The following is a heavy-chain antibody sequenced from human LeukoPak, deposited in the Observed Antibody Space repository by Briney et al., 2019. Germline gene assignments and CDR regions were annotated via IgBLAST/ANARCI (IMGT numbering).Heavy chain of an antibody. CDR1: GYTLNKYS. CDR3: ARDGADWYDSRGGDY. D-gene: IGHD3-22*01. Sequence: ASVKVSCKASGYTLNKYSFSWVRQAPGQGLEWLGWISGDNGNTNFKQKLQGRVTMTIDTSTSTAYMELRSLTSDDTAVYYCARDGADWYDSRGGDYWGQGTLVTVSS. V-gene: IGHV1-18*01. J-gene: IGHJ4*02. CDR2: ISGDNGNT.